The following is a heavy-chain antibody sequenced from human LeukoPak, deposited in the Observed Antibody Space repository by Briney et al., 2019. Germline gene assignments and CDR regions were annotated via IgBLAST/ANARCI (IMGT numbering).Heavy chain of an antibody. V-gene: IGHV3-23*01. Sequence: GGSLRLSCAASGFTFSYYGIHWVRQAPGKGLEWVSATRGGGSGTHYADSVKGRFTISRDSSNNTLSLQMNSLRAEDTAVYFCAKDPGLDAFDIWGQGTMVTVSS. CDR2: TRGGGSGT. CDR3: AKDPGLDAFDI. CDR1: GFTFSYYG. D-gene: IGHD3-22*01. J-gene: IGHJ3*02.